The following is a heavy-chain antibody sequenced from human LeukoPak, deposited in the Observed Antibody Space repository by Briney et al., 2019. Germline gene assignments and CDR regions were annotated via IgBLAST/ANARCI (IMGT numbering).Heavy chain of an antibody. Sequence: PSETLSLTCTVSGGSISSGGYYWSWIRQHPGKGLEWLGYIYYSGSTYYNPSLKSRVTISVDTSKNQFSLKLSSVTAADTAVYYCAREPSERITIFGVVPLWGQGTLVTVSS. CDR2: IYYSGST. CDR3: AREPSERITIFGVVPL. V-gene: IGHV4-31*03. D-gene: IGHD3-3*01. CDR1: GGSISSGGYY. J-gene: IGHJ4*02.